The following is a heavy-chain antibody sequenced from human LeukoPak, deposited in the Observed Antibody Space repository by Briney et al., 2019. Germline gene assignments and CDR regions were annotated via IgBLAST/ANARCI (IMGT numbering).Heavy chain of an antibody. J-gene: IGHJ4*02. CDR1: GFTFSTYW. V-gene: IGHV3-74*01. Sequence: QPGGSLRLSCASSGFTFSTYWMHLVRQAPGKGLVWVSHIKSDGRSTSYADSVKGRFTISRDNAKNTLYLQMNSLRAEDTAVYYCARDRGYTQDYWGQGTLVTVSS. D-gene: IGHD5-12*01. CDR2: IKSDGRST. CDR3: ARDRGYTQDY.